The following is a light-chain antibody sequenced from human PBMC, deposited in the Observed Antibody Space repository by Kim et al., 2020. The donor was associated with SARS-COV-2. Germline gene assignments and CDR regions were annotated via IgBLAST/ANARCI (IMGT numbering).Light chain of an antibody. J-gene: IGLJ3*02. CDR2: DVS. CDR3: SSYTSSSTWV. V-gene: IGLV2-14*03. CDR1: SSDVGGYND. Sequence: GQSITISCTGTSSDVGGYNDVSWYQQHPGKAAKLMIYDVSKRPSGVSNRFSGSKSGNTASLTISGLQAEDEAGYYCSSYTSSSTWVFGGGTQLTVL.